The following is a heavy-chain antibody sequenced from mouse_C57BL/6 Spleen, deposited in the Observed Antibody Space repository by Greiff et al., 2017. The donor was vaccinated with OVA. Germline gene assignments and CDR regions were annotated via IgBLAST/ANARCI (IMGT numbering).Heavy chain of an antibody. J-gene: IGHJ1*03. Sequence: EVKLMESGGGLVKPGGSLKLSCAASGFTFSSYTMSWVRQTPEKRLEWVATISGGGGNTYYPDSVKGRFTISRDNAKNTLYLQMSSLRSEDTALYYCARRGDYYGDWYFDVWGTGTTVTVSS. V-gene: IGHV5-9*01. CDR2: ISGGGGNT. CDR3: ARRGDYYGDWYFDV. CDR1: GFTFSSYT. D-gene: IGHD1-1*01.